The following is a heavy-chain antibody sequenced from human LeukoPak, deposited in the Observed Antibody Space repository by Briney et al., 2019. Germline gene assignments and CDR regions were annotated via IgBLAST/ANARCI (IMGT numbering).Heavy chain of an antibody. CDR1: GGSISSYY. CDR3: ASYKSSSGFDY. D-gene: IGHD6-6*01. CDR2: IYYSGST. Sequence: PSETPSLTCTVSGGSISSYYWSWIRQHPGKALEGIGYIYYSGSTNYNPSLKSRVTISVDTSKNQFSMKLTSVTAADTAVYYCASYKSSSGFDYWGQGTLVTVSS. V-gene: IGHV4-59*01. J-gene: IGHJ4*02.